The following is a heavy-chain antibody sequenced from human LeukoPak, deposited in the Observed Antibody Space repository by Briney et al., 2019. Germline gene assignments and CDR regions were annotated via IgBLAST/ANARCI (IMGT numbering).Heavy chain of an antibody. V-gene: IGHV3-30*18. Sequence: GGSLRLSCAASGFTFSSYGMHWVRQAPGKGLEWVAVISYDGSNKYYADSVKGRFTISRDNSKNTLYLQMNSLRAEDTAVYYCAKDRTAMVEGYFDYWGQGTLVTVSS. J-gene: IGHJ4*02. CDR2: ISYDGSNK. CDR3: AKDRTAMVEGYFDY. CDR1: GFTFSSYG. D-gene: IGHD5-18*01.